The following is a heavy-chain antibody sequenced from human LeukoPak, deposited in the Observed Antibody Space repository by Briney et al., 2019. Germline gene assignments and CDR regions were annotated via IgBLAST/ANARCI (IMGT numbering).Heavy chain of an antibody. CDR2: IYTSGST. CDR1: GDSISSYY. Sequence: SETLSLTCTVSGDSISSYYWTWIRLPPGKGLERIGYIYTSGSTNSNPSLKSRVTISVDTSKNQISLKLSSVTAADTAIYYCARRGRHYDILSGYYYGHYFDSWGQGTLVTVSS. CDR3: ARRGRHYDILSGYYYGHYFDS. D-gene: IGHD3-9*01. J-gene: IGHJ4*02. V-gene: IGHV4-4*09.